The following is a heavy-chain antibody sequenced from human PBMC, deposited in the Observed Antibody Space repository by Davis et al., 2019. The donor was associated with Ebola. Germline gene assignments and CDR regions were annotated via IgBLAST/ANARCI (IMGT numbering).Heavy chain of an antibody. CDR1: EFNFSRNS. CDR3: ARAPPGSRFRLDH. CDR2: ISSSSSYI. Sequence: GESLKISCVASEFNFSRNSMTWVRQAPGKGLEWVSSISSSSSYIYYADSVRGRFTVSRDNAKNSFYLQMDSLTAEDTAVYYCARAPPGSRFRLDHWGQGTLVTVSS. V-gene: IGHV3-21*01. D-gene: IGHD1-1*01. J-gene: IGHJ4*02.